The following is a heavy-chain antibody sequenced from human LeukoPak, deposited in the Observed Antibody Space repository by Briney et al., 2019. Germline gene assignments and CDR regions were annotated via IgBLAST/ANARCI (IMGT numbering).Heavy chain of an antibody. J-gene: IGHJ5*02. CDR3: ARGSGVGYCSSTSCYRNRPWFDP. V-gene: IGHV4-34*01. D-gene: IGHD2-2*01. Sequence: ESSETLSLTCAVYGGSFSGYYWRWIRQPPGKGLEWIGEINHSGSTNYNPSLRSRVTLPVDTSKHQFSLKLSSVTAADTAVHYCARGSGVGYCSSTSCYRNRPWFDPWGQGTLVTVSS. CDR1: GGSFSGYY. CDR2: INHSGST.